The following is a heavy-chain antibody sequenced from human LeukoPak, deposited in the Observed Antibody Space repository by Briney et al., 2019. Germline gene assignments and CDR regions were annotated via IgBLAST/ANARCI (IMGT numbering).Heavy chain of an antibody. CDR3: AKFPVLRY. J-gene: IGHJ4*02. V-gene: IGHV3-23*01. Sequence: GGSLRLSCAAAGFTVSSYGISWVRQAPGKGLEWVSAISGSGGSTYYADSVKGRFTISTDNSKNTLYLQMNSLRAEDTAVYYCAKFPVLRYWGQGTLVTVSS. D-gene: IGHD1-14*01. CDR2: ISGSGGST. CDR1: GFTVSSYG.